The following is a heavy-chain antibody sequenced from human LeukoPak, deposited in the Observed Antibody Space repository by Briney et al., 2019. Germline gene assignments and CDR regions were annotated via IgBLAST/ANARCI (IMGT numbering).Heavy chain of an antibody. CDR1: GGSISRYY. CDR2: IYYSGST. Sequence: SETLSLTCTVSGGSISRYYWSWIRQPPGKGLEWIGYIYYSGSTNYNPSLKSRVTISVDTSKNQFSLKLSSVTAADTAVYYCARENYDILTGLRYMDVWGKGTTVTVSS. D-gene: IGHD3-9*01. CDR3: ARENYDILTGLRYMDV. V-gene: IGHV4-59*01. J-gene: IGHJ6*03.